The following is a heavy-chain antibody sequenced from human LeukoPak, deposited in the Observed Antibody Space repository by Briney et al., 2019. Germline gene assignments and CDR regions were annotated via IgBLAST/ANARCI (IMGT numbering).Heavy chain of an antibody. J-gene: IGHJ1*01. CDR2: INHSGST. Sequence: SETLSLTCAVYSGSFNTYYWSWIRQPPGKGLEWIGEINHSGSTNYNPSLKGRVTISVDTSQNQVSLKLSSVTAADTAVYYCAHSSDYQQYCGQGTLVTVSS. V-gene: IGHV4-34*01. CDR1: SGSFNTYY. D-gene: IGHD3-22*01. CDR3: AHSSDYQQY.